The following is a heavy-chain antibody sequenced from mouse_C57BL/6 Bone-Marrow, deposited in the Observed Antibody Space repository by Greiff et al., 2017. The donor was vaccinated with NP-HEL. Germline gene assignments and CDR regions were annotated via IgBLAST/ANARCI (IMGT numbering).Heavy chain of an antibody. D-gene: IGHD1-1*01. CDR2: IDPSDSET. Sequence: QVQLQQPGAELVRPGSSVKLSCKASGYTFTSYWMHWVKQRPIQGLEWIGNIDPSDSETHYNQKFKDKATLTVDKSSSTAYMELRSLTSEDSAVYYCARTTTVEAWFAYWGQGTLVTVSA. V-gene: IGHV1-52*01. CDR3: ARTTTVEAWFAY. J-gene: IGHJ3*01. CDR1: GYTFTSYW.